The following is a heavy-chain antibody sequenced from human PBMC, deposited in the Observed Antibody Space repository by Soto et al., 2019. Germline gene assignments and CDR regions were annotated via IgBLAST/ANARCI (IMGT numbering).Heavy chain of an antibody. J-gene: IGHJ4*02. Sequence: EVLLVESGGGLVKPGGSLRLSCAASGFTFSSYSMMWVRQAPGKGLEWVSLLSSSSSYIYFADSLKGRFTISRDNAKNSLYLQMNSLRAEDTAVYYCARVGYSSGWWPDYWGQGTLVTVSS. CDR3: ARVGYSSGWWPDY. CDR2: LSSSSSYI. D-gene: IGHD6-19*01. CDR1: GFTFSSYS. V-gene: IGHV3-21*01.